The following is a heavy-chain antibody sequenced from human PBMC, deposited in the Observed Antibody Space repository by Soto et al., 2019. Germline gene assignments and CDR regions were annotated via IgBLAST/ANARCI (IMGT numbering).Heavy chain of an antibody. CDR1: GFTFGDYA. J-gene: IGHJ3*02. CDR3: TRGNSDSSSWFAFDI. CDR2: IRNKGYGGTT. V-gene: IGHV3-49*04. D-gene: IGHD6-13*01. Sequence: EVQLVESGGGLVQPGRSLRLSCTTSGFTFGDYAMSWVRQAPGKGLEWVGFIRNKGYGGTTEYAASVKGRFTISRDDSKSIAYLQMNSLKTEDTAVYSCTRGNSDSSSWFAFDIWGQGTMVTVSS.